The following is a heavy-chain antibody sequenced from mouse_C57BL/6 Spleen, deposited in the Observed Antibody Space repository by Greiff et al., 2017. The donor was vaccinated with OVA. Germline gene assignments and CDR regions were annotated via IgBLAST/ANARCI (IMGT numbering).Heavy chain of an antibody. D-gene: IGHD1-1*01. CDR1: GYTFTSYW. V-gene: IGHV1-55*01. Sequence: QVQLQQPGAELVKPGASVKMSCKASGYTFTSYWITWVKQRPGQGLEWIGDIYPGSGSTNYNEKFKSKATLTVDTSSSTAYMQLSSLTSEDSAVYYCARGSFDYYGSSGWYFDVWGTGTTVTVSS. J-gene: IGHJ1*03. CDR2: IYPGSGST. CDR3: ARGSFDYYGSSGWYFDV.